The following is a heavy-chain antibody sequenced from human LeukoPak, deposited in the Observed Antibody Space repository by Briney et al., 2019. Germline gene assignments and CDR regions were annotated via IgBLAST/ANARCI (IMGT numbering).Heavy chain of an antibody. CDR2: ISISGDII. CDR1: GFTFSSYS. Sequence: GGSLRLSCAASGFTFSSYSMNWVRQAPGKGLEWVSYISISGDIIYYADSVKGRFTMSRDNAKNSLYLQMNSLRAEDTAVYYCARDRHTANWFDPWGQGTLVTVSS. V-gene: IGHV3-48*01. D-gene: IGHD5-18*01. J-gene: IGHJ5*02. CDR3: ARDRHTANWFDP.